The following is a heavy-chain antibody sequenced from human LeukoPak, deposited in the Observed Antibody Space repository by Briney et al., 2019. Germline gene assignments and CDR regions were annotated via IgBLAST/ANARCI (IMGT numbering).Heavy chain of an antibody. CDR1: GYTLTELL. Sequence: GAPVKVSCKVSGYTLTELLIHWVRQAPGKGLEWMGGFDPDDGETVHAQMFQGRVTMTEDTSSDTASMELSSLRSEDTAVYYCATGTSGSYYVGIVRPIDYWGQGTLVTVSS. CDR2: FDPDDGET. J-gene: IGHJ4*02. D-gene: IGHD1-26*01. CDR3: ATGTSGSYYVGIVRPIDY. V-gene: IGHV1-24*01.